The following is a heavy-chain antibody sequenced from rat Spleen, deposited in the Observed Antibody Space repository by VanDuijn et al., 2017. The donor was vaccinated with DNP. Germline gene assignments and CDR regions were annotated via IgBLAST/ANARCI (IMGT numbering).Heavy chain of an antibody. V-gene: IGHV3-1*01. Sequence: EVQLQESGPGLVKPSQSLSLTCSVTGYSITSNYWGWIRKFPGNKMEWMAYISYSGSTGYNPSLKSRISITRDTSKNQYFLQLNSVSTEDTATYYCARWTMFFDYWGQGVMVTVSS. CDR2: ISYSGST. J-gene: IGHJ2*01. CDR3: ARWTMFFDY. D-gene: IGHD1-12*01. CDR1: GYSITSNY.